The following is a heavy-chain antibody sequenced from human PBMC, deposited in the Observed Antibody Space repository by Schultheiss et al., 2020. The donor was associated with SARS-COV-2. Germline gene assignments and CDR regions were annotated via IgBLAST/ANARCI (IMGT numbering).Heavy chain of an antibody. CDR3: ARTTGGSYFRV. CDR2: INHSGST. J-gene: IGHJ4*02. D-gene: IGHD1-26*01. Sequence: SETLSLTCAVYGGSFSGYYWSWIRQPPGKGLEWIGEINHSGSTNYNPSLKSRVTISVDTSKNQFSLKLSSVTAADTAVYYCARTTGGSYFRVWGQGTLVTVSS. V-gene: IGHV4-34*01. CDR1: GGSFSGYY.